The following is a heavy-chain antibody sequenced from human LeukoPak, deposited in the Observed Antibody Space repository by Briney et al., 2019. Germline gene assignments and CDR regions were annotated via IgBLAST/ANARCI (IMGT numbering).Heavy chain of an antibody. CDR1: GFTFSSYS. CDR2: ISSSSSYI. Sequence: PGGSLRLSCAASGFTFSSYSMNWVRQAPGKRQEQVSSISSSSSYIYYADSVKGRFTISRDNAKNSLYLQMNSLRAEDTAVYYCARSFLSIAAAATDYWGQGTLVTVTS. V-gene: IGHV3-21*01. J-gene: IGHJ4*02. D-gene: IGHD6-13*01. CDR3: ARSFLSIAAAATDY.